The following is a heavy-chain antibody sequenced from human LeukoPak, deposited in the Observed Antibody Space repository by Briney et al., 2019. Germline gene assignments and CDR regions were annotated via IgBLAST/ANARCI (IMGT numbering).Heavy chain of an antibody. CDR1: GFTVSSNY. CDR3: ARAIPPHLRDGYNRGYFDY. D-gene: IGHD5-12*01. V-gene: IGHV3-53*04. J-gene: IGHJ4*02. CDR2: IYSGGST. Sequence: PGGSLRLSCAASGFTVSSNYMSWVRQAPGKGLEWVSVIYSGGSTYYADSVKGRFTISRHNSKNTLYLQMNTLRAEDTAVYYCARAIPPHLRDGYNRGYFDYWGQGTLVTVSS.